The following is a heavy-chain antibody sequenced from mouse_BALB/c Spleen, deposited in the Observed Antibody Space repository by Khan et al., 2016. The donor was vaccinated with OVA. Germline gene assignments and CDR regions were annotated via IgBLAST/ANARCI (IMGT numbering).Heavy chain of an antibody. Sequence: QVQLQQPGAELVKPGASVKLSCTASGYPLTSYWLHWVKQRPGQGLEWIGEIDPSDSYTNYNQKFKGKATLTLDKSSSTTYMQLSSLTSEDSAVYYCARSFHYGSSTWFAYGGQGTLVTVSA. V-gene: IGHV1-69*02. CDR3: ARSFHYGSSTWFAY. D-gene: IGHD1-1*01. CDR2: IDPSDSYT. CDR1: GYPLTSYW. J-gene: IGHJ3*01.